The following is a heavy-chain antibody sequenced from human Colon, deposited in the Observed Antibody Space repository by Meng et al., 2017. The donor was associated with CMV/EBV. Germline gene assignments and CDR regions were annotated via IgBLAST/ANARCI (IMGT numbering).Heavy chain of an antibody. CDR3: ARGRLVQYRDHLGFDP. Sequence: YRATFNTFYSSWIRQAPGKGLVGIGEINHSGNVLYNPYLGSRVTISIDTSNNHFFLRLTSVSAADMGVYYCARGRLVQYRDHLGFDPWGPGTLVTVSS. CDR2: INHSGNV. J-gene: IGHJ4*01. CDR1: RATFNTFY. D-gene: IGHD6-19*01. V-gene: IGHV4-34*01.